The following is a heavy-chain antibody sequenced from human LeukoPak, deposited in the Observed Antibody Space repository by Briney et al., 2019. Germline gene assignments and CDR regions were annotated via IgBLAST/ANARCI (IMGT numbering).Heavy chain of an antibody. J-gene: IGHJ6*03. D-gene: IGHD6-19*01. Sequence: SETLSLTCAVYGGSFSGYYWSWIRQPPGKGLEWIGEIYQSASTNYNPSLKSRVTISLDKSKNQFSLKLSSVTAADTAVYYCARGGIAVAGTSSYYYYYMDVRGKGTTVTISS. CDR3: ARGGIAVAGTSSYYYYYMDV. CDR2: IYQSAST. V-gene: IGHV4-34*01. CDR1: GGSFSGYY.